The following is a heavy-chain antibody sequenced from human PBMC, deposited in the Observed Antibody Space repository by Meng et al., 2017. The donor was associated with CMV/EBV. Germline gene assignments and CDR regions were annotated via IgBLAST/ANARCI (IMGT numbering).Heavy chain of an antibody. CDR2: ISGSGGST. V-gene: IGHV3-23*01. CDR3: AKAAVVVPAAIERNPLWVDP. Sequence: SYAMSWVRQAPGKGLEWVSAISGSGGSTYYADSVKGRFTISRDNSKNTLYLQMNSLRAEDTAVYYCAKAAVVVPAAIERNPLWVDPWGQGTLVTVSS. D-gene: IGHD2-2*01. CDR1: SYA. J-gene: IGHJ5*02.